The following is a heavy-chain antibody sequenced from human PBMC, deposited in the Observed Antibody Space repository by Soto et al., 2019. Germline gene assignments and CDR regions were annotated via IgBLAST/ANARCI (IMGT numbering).Heavy chain of an antibody. D-gene: IGHD7-27*01. CDR1: YSFTSYW. J-gene: IGHJ6*02. V-gene: IGHV5-51*01. CDR3: ARRSQFWGGYYYYYGMDV. CDR2: IYPGDSDT. Sequence: YSFTSYWIGWVRQMPGKGLEWMGIIYPGDSDTRYSPSFQGQVTISADKSISTAYLQWSSLKASDTAMYYCARRSQFWGGYYYYYGMDVWGQGTTVTVSS.